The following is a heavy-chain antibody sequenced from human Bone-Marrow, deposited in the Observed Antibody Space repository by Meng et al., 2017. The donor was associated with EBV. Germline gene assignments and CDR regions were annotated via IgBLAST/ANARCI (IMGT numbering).Heavy chain of an antibody. Sequence: QVQLVQSGSELKKPGASVKVSFKGSGYPFHTLGIHWVRQAPGQGLEWMGWINTNTGSPTYAQGFRGRFVLSLDISVSTAYLQISSLKAEDTAVYFCAREYYYRYSGHLDYWGQGALVTVAS. V-gene: IGHV7-4-1*02. CDR1: GYPFHTLG. J-gene: IGHJ4*02. D-gene: IGHD3-16*02. CDR3: AREYYYRYSGHLDY. CDR2: INTNTGSP.